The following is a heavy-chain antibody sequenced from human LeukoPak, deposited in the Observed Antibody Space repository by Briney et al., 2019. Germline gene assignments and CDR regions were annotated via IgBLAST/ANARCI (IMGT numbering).Heavy chain of an antibody. V-gene: IGHV1-2*02. CDR1: GYTFTGYY. Sequence: GASAKVSCKASGYTFTGYYMHWVRQAPGQGLEWMGWINPNSGGTNYAQKFQGRVTMTRDTSISTAYMELSRLRSDDTAVYYCARVPIVGATNSYYYYYMDVWGKGTAVTISS. CDR2: INPNSGGT. CDR3: ARVPIVGATNSYYYYYMDV. D-gene: IGHD1-26*01. J-gene: IGHJ6*03.